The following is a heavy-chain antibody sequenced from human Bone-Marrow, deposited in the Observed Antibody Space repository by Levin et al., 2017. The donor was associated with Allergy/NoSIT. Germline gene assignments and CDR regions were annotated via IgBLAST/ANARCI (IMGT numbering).Heavy chain of an antibody. D-gene: IGHD1-1*01. J-gene: IGHJ3*01. CDR2: IYYSGST. Sequence: PSETLSLTCTASGGSVNSDDYYWSWVRQYPGKGLEWIGYIYYSGSTSYNPSLKSRATISKDTSKNQLSLKLSSVTAADTAVYYCATVLPTAPNDAFDVWGRGTMVTVSS. CDR3: ATVLPTAPNDAFDV. CDR1: GGSVNSDDYY. V-gene: IGHV4-31*03.